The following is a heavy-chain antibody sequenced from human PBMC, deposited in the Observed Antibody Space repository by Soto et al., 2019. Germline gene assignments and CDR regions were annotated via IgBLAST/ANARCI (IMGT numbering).Heavy chain of an antibody. CDR2: IDNDGRTT. CDR1: GFTFTSYW. Sequence: EVHLVESGGGLDQPGGSMRLSCAASGFTFTSYWMNWVRQAPGKGLVWVSRIDNDGRTTNYADSVQGRFTISRDNAKNTLYLQISCLRAEDTAIYYCTRDLGGAGSYWGQGTLVTVSS. CDR3: TRDLGGAGSY. V-gene: IGHV3-74*01. J-gene: IGHJ4*02. D-gene: IGHD3-16*01.